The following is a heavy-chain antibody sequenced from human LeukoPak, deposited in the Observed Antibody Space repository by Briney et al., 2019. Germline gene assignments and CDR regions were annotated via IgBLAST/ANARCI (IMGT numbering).Heavy chain of an antibody. Sequence: GGSLRLSCAASGFTFSNYWMNWVRQAPGKGLEWVANIDQDGSEKHFVDSVKGRFTISRDNAKNSVFLEMNSLRAEDTAVYYCARGTNEYPGSDYWGQGTLVTVSS. CDR1: GFTFSNYW. J-gene: IGHJ4*02. CDR2: IDQDGSEK. D-gene: IGHD1-14*01. V-gene: IGHV3-7*01. CDR3: ARGTNEYPGSDY.